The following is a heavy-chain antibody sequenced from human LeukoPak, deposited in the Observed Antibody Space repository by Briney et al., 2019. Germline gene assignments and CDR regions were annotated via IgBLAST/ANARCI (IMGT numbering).Heavy chain of an antibody. CDR2: ISYDGSNK. D-gene: IGHD6-13*01. CDR1: GFTFSSYA. J-gene: IGHJ4*02. Sequence: PGGSLRLSCAASGFTFSSYAMHWVRQAPGKGLEWMAVISYDGSNKYYADSVKGRFTISRDNSKNTLYLQMNSLRAEDTAVYYCARSSIAAAGVDYWGQGTLVTVSS. CDR3: ARSSIAAAGVDY. V-gene: IGHV3-30-3*01.